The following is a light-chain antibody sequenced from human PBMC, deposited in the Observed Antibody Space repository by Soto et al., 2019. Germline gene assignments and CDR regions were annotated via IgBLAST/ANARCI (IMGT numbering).Light chain of an antibody. CDR3: QQYYSYPRIT. Sequence: AIRRTPSPSSFSASTGDRVTITCRSSQGISSYLAWYQQKPGKAPKLLIYAASTLQSGVPSRFSGSGYGKDFTLTISCLQSEDFATYYCQQYYSYPRITFGPGTKVD. CDR2: AAS. J-gene: IGKJ3*01. CDR1: QGISSY. V-gene: IGKV1-8*01.